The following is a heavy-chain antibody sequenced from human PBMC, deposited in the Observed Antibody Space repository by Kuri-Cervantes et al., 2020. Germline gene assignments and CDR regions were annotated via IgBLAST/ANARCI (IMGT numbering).Heavy chain of an antibody. J-gene: IGHJ4*02. D-gene: IGHD5-18*01. CDR1: GFTFSSYA. Sequence: GESLKISCAASGFTFSSYAMHWVRQAPGKGLEWVAVISYDGSNKYYADSVKGRFTISRDNSKNTLYLQMNSLRAEDTAVYYCAKGGYSYAKGNFDYWGQGTLVTVSS. CDR3: AKGGYSYAKGNFDY. V-gene: IGHV3-30-3*01. CDR2: ISYDGSNK.